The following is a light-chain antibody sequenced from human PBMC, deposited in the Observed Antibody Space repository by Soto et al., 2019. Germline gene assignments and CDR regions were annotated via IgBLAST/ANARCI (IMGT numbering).Light chain of an antibody. CDR3: QQYGSSLPWT. J-gene: IGKJ1*01. CDR2: GAS. CDR1: QSVSSSN. Sequence: EIVLTQSPGTLSLSPRERATLSCRASQSVSSSNLAWYQQKPGQAPRLLIYGASSRATGIPDRFSGSGSGTDFTLTISRLEPEDFAVYYCQQYGSSLPWTFGQGTKVDIK. V-gene: IGKV3-20*01.